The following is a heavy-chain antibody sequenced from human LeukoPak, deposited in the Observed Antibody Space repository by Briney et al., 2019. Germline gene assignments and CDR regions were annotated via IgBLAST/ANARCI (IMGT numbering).Heavy chain of an antibody. J-gene: IGHJ4*02. CDR3: ARERSISFLDY. D-gene: IGHD6-6*01. Sequence: SETLSLTCTVSGDSIRSYYWSWIRQPPGKGLEWIGYIYYSGSTNYNPSLKSRVTISVDTSKNQFSLKLSSVTAADTAVYYCARERSISFLDYSGQGTLVTVSS. V-gene: IGHV4-59*01. CDR1: GDSIRSYY. CDR2: IYYSGST.